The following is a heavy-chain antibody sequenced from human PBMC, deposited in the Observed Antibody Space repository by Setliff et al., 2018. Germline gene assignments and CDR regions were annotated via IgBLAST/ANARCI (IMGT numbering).Heavy chain of an antibody. CDR2: ISADNGHT. V-gene: IGHV1-18*01. CDR1: GYTFSSYG. D-gene: IGHD3-22*01. J-gene: IGHJ6*01. CDR3: ARERAYDGINYYGMDV. Sequence: ASVKVSCKTSGYTFSSYGISWVRQAPGQGLQWMGWISADNGHTKNVQEFQGRVTMTTDTTTSTAYMELRSLRSDDTAVYYCARERAYDGINYYGMDVWGQGTTGTVPQ.